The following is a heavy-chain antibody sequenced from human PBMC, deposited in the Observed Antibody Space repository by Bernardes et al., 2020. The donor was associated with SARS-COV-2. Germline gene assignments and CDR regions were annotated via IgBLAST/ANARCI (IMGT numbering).Heavy chain of an antibody. CDR2: IKEDGSEK. V-gene: IGHV3-7*01. Sequence: GGSLRLSCAASGFTFRSYWMSWVRPAPGTGLEWVANIKEDGSEKNNVDSVTGRFSISRDNAKHSLYQQMNSLRAEDTAVYYCAKGRDRYGTWGQGTLVTVSS. CDR1: GFTFRSYW. J-gene: IGHJ5*01. CDR3: AKGRDRYGT. D-gene: IGHD5-18*01.